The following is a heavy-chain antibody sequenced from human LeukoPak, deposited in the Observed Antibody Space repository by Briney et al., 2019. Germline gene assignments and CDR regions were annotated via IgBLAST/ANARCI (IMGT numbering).Heavy chain of an antibody. V-gene: IGHV3-74*01. Sequence: GGSLSLSCAASLFTFSWYWMHWVRQAPGKGLVWVSGISPDGRSAIYADSLKGRFTISRDNAKNTLYLQRNSLRADTTAGYYIARASVCPRCHLDYSGEGTLVTVSS. J-gene: IGHJ4*02. CDR3: ARASVCPRCHLDY. D-gene: IGHD5/OR15-5a*01. CDR1: LFTFSWYW. CDR2: ISPDGRSA.